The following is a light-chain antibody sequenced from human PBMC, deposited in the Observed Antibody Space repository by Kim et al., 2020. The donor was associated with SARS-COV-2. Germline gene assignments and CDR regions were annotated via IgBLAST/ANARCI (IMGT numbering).Light chain of an antibody. V-gene: IGKV1-5*01. CDR1: QFISSW. Sequence: SASVGDRVIITCRASQFISSWLAWYQQKPGEAPKLLIYDAVTSQSGVPSRFSGSGVGTEFTLTISSLQPEDFATYFCQQYNSLSYTFGQGTKLEI. CDR2: DAV. J-gene: IGKJ2*01. CDR3: QQYNSLSYT.